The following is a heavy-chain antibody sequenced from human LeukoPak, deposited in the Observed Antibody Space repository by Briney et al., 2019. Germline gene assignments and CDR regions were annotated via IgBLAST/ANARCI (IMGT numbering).Heavy chain of an antibody. CDR2: IYYSGST. D-gene: IGHD6-19*01. CDR3: ARDSGSGAGTIDY. Sequence: PSETLSLTCTVSGGSISSGGYYWSWIRQHPGKGLEWIGYIYYSGSTYYNPSLKSRVTISVDTSKSQFSLKLSSVTAADTAVYYCARDSGSGAGTIDYWGQGTLVTVSS. CDR1: GGSISSGGYY. V-gene: IGHV4-31*03. J-gene: IGHJ4*02.